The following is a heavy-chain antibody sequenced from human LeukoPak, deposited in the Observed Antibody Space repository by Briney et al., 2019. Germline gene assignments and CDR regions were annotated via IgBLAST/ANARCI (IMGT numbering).Heavy chain of an antibody. Sequence: WGVLRLACAASGFTFSSYWMSWVRQAPGKGLKGVANIKQDGSEKYYVDSVKGRFTISRDNAKNSLYPRMNSLRAEDTALYCCARDGRQAFVDYWGQGTLVTVSS. V-gene: IGHV3-7*01. CDR1: GFTFSSYW. CDR2: IKQDGSEK. D-gene: IGHD2-15*01. J-gene: IGHJ4*02. CDR3: ARDGRQAFVDY.